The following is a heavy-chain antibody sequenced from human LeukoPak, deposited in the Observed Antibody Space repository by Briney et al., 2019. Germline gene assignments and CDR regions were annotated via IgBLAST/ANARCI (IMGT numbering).Heavy chain of an antibody. CDR3: AKSGYNRFDY. V-gene: IGHV3-23*01. Sequence: GGSLRLSCAASGFTFSSYSMNWVRQAPGKGLEWVSNISGGDVSTYYADSVKGRFTISRDNSKNTLYLQMNSLRADDTAVYYCAKSGYNRFDYWGQGTLVTVSS. J-gene: IGHJ4*02. D-gene: IGHD5-24*01. CDR1: GFTFSSYS. CDR2: ISGGDVST.